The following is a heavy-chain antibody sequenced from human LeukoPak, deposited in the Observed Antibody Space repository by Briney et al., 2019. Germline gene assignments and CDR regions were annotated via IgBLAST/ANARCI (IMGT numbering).Heavy chain of an antibody. V-gene: IGHV3-15*01. Sequence: GGSLRLSCAASGFTFSNAWMSWVRQAPGKGLEWVGRIKSKTDGGTTDYAAPVKGRFTISRDDSKNTLYLQMNSLKTEDTAVYYCTASITMIVVALNWFDPWGQGTLVTVSP. CDR3: TASITMIVVALNWFDP. CDR2: IKSKTDGGTT. J-gene: IGHJ5*02. CDR1: GFTFSNAW. D-gene: IGHD3-22*01.